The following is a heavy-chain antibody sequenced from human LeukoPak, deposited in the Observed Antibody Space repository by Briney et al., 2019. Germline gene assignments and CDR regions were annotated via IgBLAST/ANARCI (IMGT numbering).Heavy chain of an antibody. Sequence: SETLSLTCAVSGYSISSGYYWGWTRQPPGKGLEWIGTIHHSGTTNYNPSLKSRVTISVDTSKNQFSLKLSSVTAADTAVYYCARSERIIMILGGAFDIWGQGTVVTVSS. V-gene: IGHV4-38-2*01. CDR2: IHHSGTT. CDR3: ARSERIIMILGGAFDI. CDR1: GYSISSGYY. J-gene: IGHJ3*02. D-gene: IGHD3-22*01.